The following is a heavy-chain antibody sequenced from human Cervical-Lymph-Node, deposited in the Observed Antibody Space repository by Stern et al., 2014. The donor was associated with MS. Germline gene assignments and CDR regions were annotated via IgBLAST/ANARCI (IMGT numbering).Heavy chain of an antibody. CDR3: ATGPQMATIHFDY. J-gene: IGHJ4*02. CDR2: IYYSGST. CDR1: GGSISSYY. D-gene: IGHD5-24*01. V-gene: IGHV4-59*01. Sequence: QVQLQESGPGLVKPSETLSLTCTVSGGSISSYYWSWIRQPPGKGLEWIGYIYYSGSTNYNPSLKSRVTISVDTSKNQFSLKLSSVTAADTAVYYCATGPQMATIHFDYWGQGTLVTVSS.